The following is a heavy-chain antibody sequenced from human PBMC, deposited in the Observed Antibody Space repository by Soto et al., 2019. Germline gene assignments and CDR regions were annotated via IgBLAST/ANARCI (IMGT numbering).Heavy chain of an antibody. D-gene: IGHD3-22*01. CDR2: SYYNGNA. CDR1: GGSISSSNW. J-gene: IGHJ4*02. CDR3: ARHFVAVVIKGWGY. V-gene: IGHV4-4*02. Sequence: PSETLSLTCAVSGGSISSSNWWSWVRQPPGKGLEWIGTSYYNGNAYYNPSLRSRVTMSVDTSKNQFSLKLMSVTAADTAVYYCARHFVAVVIKGWGYWGQGTLVTVSS.